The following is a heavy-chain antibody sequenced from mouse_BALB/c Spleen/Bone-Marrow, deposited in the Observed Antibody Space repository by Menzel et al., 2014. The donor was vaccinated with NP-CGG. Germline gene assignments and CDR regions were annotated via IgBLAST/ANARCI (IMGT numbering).Heavy chain of an antibody. V-gene: IGHV1S126*01. CDR3: TRGSSYVGYAMDY. D-gene: IGHD1-1*01. CDR1: GYTFTNNW. J-gene: IGHJ4*01. CDR2: IYPSDSYT. Sequence: VQLQESGAELVRPGASVKLSCKASGYTFTNNWINWVKQRPGQGLEWIGNIYPSDSYTNYNQKFKDKATLTVDKSSSTAYMRLSSPTSEDSAVYYCTRGSSYVGYAMDYWGQGTSVTVSS.